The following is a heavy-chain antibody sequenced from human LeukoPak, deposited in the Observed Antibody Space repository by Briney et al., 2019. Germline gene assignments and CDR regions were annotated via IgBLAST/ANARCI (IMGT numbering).Heavy chain of an antibody. J-gene: IGHJ4*02. CDR1: GFTLSSDW. D-gene: IGHD3-3*01. CDR3: ARDRGTIFGVDPYFDY. CDR2: IKQNGSER. Sequence: PGVSLRLSWAAAGFTLSSDWMSWVRQAPGKGLEWLANIKQNGSERYYVDSVKGRFTISRDNAKNSLYLQMNSLRAEDTAVYYCARDRGTIFGVDPYFDYWGQGTLVTVSS. V-gene: IGHV3-7*01.